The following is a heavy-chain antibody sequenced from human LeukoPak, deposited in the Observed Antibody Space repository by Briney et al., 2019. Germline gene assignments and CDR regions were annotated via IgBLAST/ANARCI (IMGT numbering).Heavy chain of an antibody. V-gene: IGHV1-8*01. CDR3: ATGETYYDILTGYSNDY. J-gene: IGHJ4*02. CDR2: MNPNSGNT. Sequence: ASVKVSCKASGYTFTSYDINWVRQATGQGLEWMGWMNPNSGNTGYAQKFQGRVTMTRNTSISTAYMELSSLRTEDTALYYCATGETYYDILTGYSNDYWGQGTLVTVSS. D-gene: IGHD3-9*01. CDR1: GYTFTSYD.